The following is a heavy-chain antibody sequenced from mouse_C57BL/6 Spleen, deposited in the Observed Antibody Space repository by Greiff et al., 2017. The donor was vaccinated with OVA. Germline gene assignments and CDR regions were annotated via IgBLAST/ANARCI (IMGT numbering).Heavy chain of an antibody. J-gene: IGHJ2*01. Sequence: QVQLQQPGAELVRPGSSVKLSCKASGYTFTSYWMHWVKQRPIQGLEWIGNIDPSDSETHYNQKFKDKATLTVDKSSSTAYMQLSSLTSEDSAVYYCARVDYDYDGGAWFAYWGQGTTLTVSS. CDR2: IDPSDSET. V-gene: IGHV1-52*01. D-gene: IGHD2-4*01. CDR3: ARVDYDYDGGAWFAY. CDR1: GYTFTSYW.